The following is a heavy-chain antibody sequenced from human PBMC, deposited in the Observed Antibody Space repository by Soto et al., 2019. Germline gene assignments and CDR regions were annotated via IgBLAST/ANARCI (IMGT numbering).Heavy chain of an antibody. CDR2: VSAGVGTT. CDR3: AKRPRALLTFDY. CDR1: GFTLTTYA. Sequence: GGSLRLSCAASGFTLTTYAMTWVRQAPRRGLEWVSTVSAGVGTTYYADSVKGRFTISRDIPKNTLYLQMNSLRAEDTAIYYCAKRPRALLTFDYWGQGTLVTVSS. V-gene: IGHV3-23*01. J-gene: IGHJ4*02. D-gene: IGHD1-26*01.